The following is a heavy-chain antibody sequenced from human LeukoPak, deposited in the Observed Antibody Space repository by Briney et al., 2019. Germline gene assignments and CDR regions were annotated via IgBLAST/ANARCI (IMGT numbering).Heavy chain of an antibody. Sequence: PGGTLRLSCAASGFTFSSYDMSWVRQAPGKGLEWVSGTNWDGGRTGYADSVKGRFTISRDNAKNSLYLQMNSLRVEDTAMYYCARDGLRRPPTPYCGGDCPLDYWGQGTLVSVSS. D-gene: IGHD2-21*02. J-gene: IGHJ4*02. CDR3: ARDGLRRPPTPYCGGDCPLDY. CDR1: GFTFSSYD. CDR2: TNWDGGRT. V-gene: IGHV3-20*04.